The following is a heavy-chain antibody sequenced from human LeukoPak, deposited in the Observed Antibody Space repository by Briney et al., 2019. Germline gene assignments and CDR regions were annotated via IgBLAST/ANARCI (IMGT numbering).Heavy chain of an antibody. J-gene: IGHJ6*02. V-gene: IGHV4-59*01. CDR2: IYYSGST. CDR3: ARDVVVVAATVYYYYGMDV. CDR1: GGSISSYY. Sequence: SETLSLTCTVSGGSISSYYWSWIRQPPGQGLEWIGYIYYSGSTSSNPSFKSRLTISLDTSNNQFSLKLSSVTAADTAVYYCARDVVVVAATVYYYYGMDVWGQGTTVTVSS. D-gene: IGHD2-15*01.